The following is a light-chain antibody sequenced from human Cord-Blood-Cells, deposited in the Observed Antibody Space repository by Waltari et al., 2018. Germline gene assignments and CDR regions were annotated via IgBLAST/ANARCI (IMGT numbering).Light chain of an antibody. Sequence: IQLTQSPSFLSASVGDRVTITCRASQGISSYLAWYQQKPGKAPKLLIYAASTLQSGVPSRFSGSGSGTEFTLTISSLQPEDFATYYCQQLNSYPSLTFGQGTRLEIK. CDR3: QQLNSYPSLT. J-gene: IGKJ5*01. CDR1: QGISSY. CDR2: AAS. V-gene: IGKV1-9*01.